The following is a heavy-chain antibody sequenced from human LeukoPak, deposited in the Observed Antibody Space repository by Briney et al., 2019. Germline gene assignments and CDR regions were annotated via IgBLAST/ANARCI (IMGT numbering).Heavy chain of an antibody. Sequence: GGSLRLSCAASGFTFSRHWMHWVRQAPGRGLVWISRINSDASDTNYADFVKGRFTISRDNAKNTVYLQINSLRDEDTAVYYCARICSSTDCLIPDWGQGTLVTVSS. D-gene: IGHD2-2*01. CDR1: GFTFSRHW. CDR2: INSDASDT. J-gene: IGHJ4*02. CDR3: ARICSSTDCLIPD. V-gene: IGHV3-74*01.